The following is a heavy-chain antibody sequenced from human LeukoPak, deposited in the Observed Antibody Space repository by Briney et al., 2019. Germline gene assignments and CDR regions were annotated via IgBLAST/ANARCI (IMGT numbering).Heavy chain of an antibody. Sequence: SETLSLTCTVSGGSISSYYWSWIRQPAGKGLEWIGRIYTSGSTNYNPSLKSRVTMSVDTSKNQFSLKLSSVTAADTAVYYCAVQIPYYYGSGGALDYWGQGTLVTVSS. D-gene: IGHD3-10*01. CDR3: AVQIPYYYGSGGALDY. CDR1: GGSISSYY. J-gene: IGHJ4*02. V-gene: IGHV4-4*07. CDR2: IYTSGST.